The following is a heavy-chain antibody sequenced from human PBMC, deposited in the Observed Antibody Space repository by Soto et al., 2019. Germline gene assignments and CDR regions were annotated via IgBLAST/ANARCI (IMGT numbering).Heavy chain of an antibody. CDR2: IKQDGSEK. J-gene: IGHJ5*02. D-gene: IGHD1-26*01. CDR1: GFTFSIYW. Sequence: GGSLRLSCAASGFTFSIYWMSWVRQAPGKGLEWVANIKQDGSEKYYVDSVKGRFTISRDNAKNSLYLQMNSMRAEDTAVYYCARIRYPNWFDPWGQGTLVTVSS. V-gene: IGHV3-7*01. CDR3: ARIRYPNWFDP.